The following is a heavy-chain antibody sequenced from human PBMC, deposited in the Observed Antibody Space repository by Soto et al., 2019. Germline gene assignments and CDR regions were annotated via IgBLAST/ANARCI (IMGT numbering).Heavy chain of an antibody. CDR3: ATGGIVVVPAALDP. V-gene: IGHV1-3*01. J-gene: IGHJ5*02. D-gene: IGHD2-2*01. Sequence: ASVKVSCKASGYTFTSYAMHWVRQAPGQRLEWMGWINAGNGNTKYSQKFQGRVTITRDTSASTAYMELSSLRSEDTAVYYCATGGIVVVPAALDPWGQGTLVTVSS. CDR1: GYTFTSYA. CDR2: INAGNGNT.